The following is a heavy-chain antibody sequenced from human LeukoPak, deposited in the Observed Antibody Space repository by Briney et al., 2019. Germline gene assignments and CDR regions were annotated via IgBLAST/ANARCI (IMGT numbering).Heavy chain of an antibody. CDR3: ARLSRGSSAGFDY. V-gene: IGHV4-59*01. D-gene: IGHD6-6*01. CDR1: GGSISYYY. CDR2: IYYSGSS. J-gene: IGHJ4*02. Sequence: SETLSLTCDVSGGSISYYYWNWVRQPPGKGLDWIGYIYYSGSSDYNPSLKSRVTISVDSPKNQFSLKVDSVTAADTAVYFCARLSRGSSAGFDYWGQGILVTVSS.